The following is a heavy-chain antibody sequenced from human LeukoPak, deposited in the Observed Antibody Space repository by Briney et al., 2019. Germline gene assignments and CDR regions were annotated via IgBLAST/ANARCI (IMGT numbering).Heavy chain of an antibody. CDR2: IYTSGST. Sequence: PSETLSLTCTVSGGSINSYYWSWIRQPAGKGLEWIGRIYTSGSTNYNPSLKSRVTMSVDTSKNQFSLKLSSVTAADTAVYYCARGVVDYDFWSGFDGNNWFDPWGQGTLVTVSS. CDR1: GGSINSYY. V-gene: IGHV4-4*07. D-gene: IGHD3-3*01. J-gene: IGHJ5*02. CDR3: ARGVVDYDFWSGFDGNNWFDP.